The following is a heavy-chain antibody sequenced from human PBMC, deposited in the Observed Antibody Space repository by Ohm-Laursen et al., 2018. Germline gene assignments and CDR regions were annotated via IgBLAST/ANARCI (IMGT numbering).Heavy chain of an antibody. Sequence: SLRLSCAASGFTFSISGMTWVRQAPGKGLEWVSGISVSGSSTDYADSVKGRFTISRDNSKNTLFLQMNSLRAEDTATYYCAKDASVVTAYYFDYWGQGTLVTVSS. CDR1: GFTFSISG. V-gene: IGHV3-23*01. CDR2: ISVSGSST. D-gene: IGHD2-21*02. J-gene: IGHJ4*02. CDR3: AKDASVVTAYYFDY.